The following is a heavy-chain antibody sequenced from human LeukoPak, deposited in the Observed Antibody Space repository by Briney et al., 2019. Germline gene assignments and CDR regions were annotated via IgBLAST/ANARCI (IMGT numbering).Heavy chain of an antibody. CDR3: ARQYDILTGYLD. J-gene: IGHJ4*02. CDR1: GITLSELS. D-gene: IGHD3-9*01. V-gene: IGHV1-24*01. CDR2: FDPENGEA. Sequence: ASVKVSCKVSGITLSELSMHWVRQAPGKGPEWMGHFDPENGEAIYAQKLQGRVTMTTDTSTSTAYMELRSLRSDDTAVYYCARQYDILTGYLDWGQGTLVTVSS.